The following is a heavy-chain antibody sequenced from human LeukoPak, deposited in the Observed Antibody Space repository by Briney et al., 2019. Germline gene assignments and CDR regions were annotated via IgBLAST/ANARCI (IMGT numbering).Heavy chain of an antibody. D-gene: IGHD3-10*01. CDR2: IDPSGDST. Sequence: ASVKVSCKASGYTFTSYNLHWVRQAPGQGPEWMGMIDPSGDSTSYAQKFQGRLTVTTDTSTSTVYMELSSLGSEETAVYYCARAGAISNYIFDFWGQGTLVTVSS. J-gene: IGHJ4*02. CDR3: ARAGAISNYIFDF. CDR1: GYTFTSYN. V-gene: IGHV1-46*01.